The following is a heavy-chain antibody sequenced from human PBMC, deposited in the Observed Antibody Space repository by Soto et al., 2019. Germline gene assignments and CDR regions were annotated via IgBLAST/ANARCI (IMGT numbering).Heavy chain of an antibody. CDR3: ARVWDYYDSSGYSKLFDY. CDR2: IYYSGST. D-gene: IGHD3-22*01. J-gene: IGHJ4*02. Sequence: SETLSLTCTVSGGSISSGGYYWSWIRQHPGKGLEWIGYIYYSGSTYYNPSLKSRVTISVDTSKNQFSLKLGSVTAADTAVYYCARVWDYYDSSGYSKLFDYWGQGTLVTVSS. V-gene: IGHV4-31*03. CDR1: GGSISSGGYY.